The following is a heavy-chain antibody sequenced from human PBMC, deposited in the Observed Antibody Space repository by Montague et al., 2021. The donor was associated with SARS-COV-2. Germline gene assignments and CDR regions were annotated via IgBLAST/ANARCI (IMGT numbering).Heavy chain of an antibody. Sequence: SLRLSCAASGFIFSSYAMHWVRQAPGKGLEWVAVISYDGSNKHYLDSVRGRFTISRDNSKNTLYVQMNSLRVEDSAVYYCARDFYSNTGVGFDIWGQGTMVTVSS. CDR3: ARDFYSNTGVGFDI. J-gene: IGHJ3*02. D-gene: IGHD2/OR15-2a*01. V-gene: IGHV3-30*04. CDR2: ISYDGSNK. CDR1: GFIFSSYA.